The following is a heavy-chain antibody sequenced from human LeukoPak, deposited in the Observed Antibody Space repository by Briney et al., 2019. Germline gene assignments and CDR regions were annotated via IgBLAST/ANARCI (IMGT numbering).Heavy chain of an antibody. CDR2: INPNSGRT. CDR1: GYTFTGYY. D-gene: IGHD3-9*01. CDR3: ARDTTYYDILTGYEALYYFDY. Sequence: GASLKVSCKASGYTFTGYYMHWVRQAPGQGLEWMRWINPNSGRTNYAQKFQGRVTMTRDTSISTAYMELSRLRSDDTAVYYCARDTTYYDILTGYEALYYFDYWGQGTLVTVSS. J-gene: IGHJ4*02. V-gene: IGHV1-2*02.